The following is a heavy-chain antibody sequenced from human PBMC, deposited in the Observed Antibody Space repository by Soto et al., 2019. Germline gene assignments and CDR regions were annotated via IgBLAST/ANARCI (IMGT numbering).Heavy chain of an antibody. J-gene: IGHJ6*02. Sequence: GASVKVSCKASGYTFTSYYMHWVRQAPGQGLEWMGIMNPSGGSTSYAQKFHGRVTMTRDTSTSTVYMELSSLRSEDTAVYYCARDPPLYSSSWPHYYYYGMDVWGQGTTVAVSS. CDR1: GYTFTSYY. V-gene: IGHV1-46*01. CDR2: MNPSGGST. D-gene: IGHD6-13*01. CDR3: ARDPPLYSSSWPHYYYYGMDV.